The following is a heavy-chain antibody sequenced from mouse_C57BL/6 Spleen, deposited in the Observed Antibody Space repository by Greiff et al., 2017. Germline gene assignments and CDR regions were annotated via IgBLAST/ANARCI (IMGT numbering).Heavy chain of an antibody. CDR1: GYTFTSYG. Sequence: QVQLKESGAELARPGASVKLSCKASGYTFTSYGISWVKQRTGQGLEWIGEIYPRSGNTYYNEKFKGKATLTADKSSSTAYMELRSLTSADSAVYVGARNGGSSYGYFDVWGTGTTVTVSS. D-gene: IGHD1-1*01. V-gene: IGHV1-81*01. CDR3: ARNGGSSYGYFDV. J-gene: IGHJ1*03. CDR2: IYPRSGNT.